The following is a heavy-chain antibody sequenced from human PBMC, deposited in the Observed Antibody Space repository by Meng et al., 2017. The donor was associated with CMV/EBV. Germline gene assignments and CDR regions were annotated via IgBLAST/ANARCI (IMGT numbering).Heavy chain of an antibody. CDR3: AKDSNFWSGYEPVY. CDR2: ISGSGGST. CDR1: GFNCSSYA. D-gene: IGHD3-3*01. J-gene: IGHJ4*02. V-gene: IGHV3-23*01. Sequence: ASGFNCSSYAMSWVRQAPGEGLEWVSAISGSGGSTYYADSVKGRFTISRDNSKNTLYLQMNSLRAEDTAVYYCAKDSNFWSGYEPVYWGQGTLVTVSS.